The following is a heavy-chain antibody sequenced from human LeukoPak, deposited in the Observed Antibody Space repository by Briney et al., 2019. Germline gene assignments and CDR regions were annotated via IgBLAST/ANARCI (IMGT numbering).Heavy chain of an antibody. D-gene: IGHD2-21*01. J-gene: IGHJ4*02. V-gene: IGHV1-18*01. CDR3: ARDRQCGY. CDR2: ISPYNGNT. Sequence: ASVKVSCKASGYTFTSYGISWVRQAPGQGLEWMGWISPYNGNTNYAPKLQGRVTMSTDTATSTAYMELTSLTSDDTAVYYCARDRQCGYWGQGTLVTVSS. CDR1: GYTFTSYG.